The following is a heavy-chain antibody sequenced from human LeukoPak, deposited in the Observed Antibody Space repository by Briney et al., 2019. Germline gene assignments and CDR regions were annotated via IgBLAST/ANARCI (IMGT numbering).Heavy chain of an antibody. J-gene: IGHJ6*03. D-gene: IGHD2-2*01. Sequence: PGGSLRLSCAASGFTFSSYGMHWVRQAPGKGLEWVAFIRYDGSNKYYADSVKGRFTISRDNSKNTLHLQMNSLRAEDTAVYYCATLTSACYYYYYMDVWGKGTTVTVSS. CDR1: GFTFSSYG. V-gene: IGHV3-30*02. CDR2: IRYDGSNK. CDR3: ATLTSACYYYYYMDV.